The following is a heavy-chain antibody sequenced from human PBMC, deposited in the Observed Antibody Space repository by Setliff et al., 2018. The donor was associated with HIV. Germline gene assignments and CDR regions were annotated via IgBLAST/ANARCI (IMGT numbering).Heavy chain of an antibody. CDR1: GFIFSSYA. J-gene: IGHJ4*02. V-gene: IGHV3-30*07. Sequence: GGSLRLSCAASGFIFSSYAMHWVRQAPGKGLEWVAIMSYDGNNKYYADSVKGRFTISRDNSKNTLFLQMTGLRPEDTAMYYCARDRWFSNNWYSDYWGQGTLVTVSS. CDR2: MSYDGNNK. CDR3: ARDRWFSNNWYSDY. D-gene: IGHD6-13*01.